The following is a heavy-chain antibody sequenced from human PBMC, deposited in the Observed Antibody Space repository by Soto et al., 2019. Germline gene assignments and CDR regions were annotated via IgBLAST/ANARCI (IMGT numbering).Heavy chain of an antibody. D-gene: IGHD3-3*01. CDR1: GFTFSSYA. J-gene: IGHJ4*02. Sequence: GGSLRLSCAASGFTFSSYALHWVRQAPGKGLEWVALISYDGSNKYYADSVKGRFTISRDDSKNTLYLQMNSLRAEDTAVYYCARDKRDLRFLEWSYYFDYWGQGTLVTVSS. CDR2: ISYDGSNK. CDR3: ARDKRDLRFLEWSYYFDY. V-gene: IGHV3-30-3*01.